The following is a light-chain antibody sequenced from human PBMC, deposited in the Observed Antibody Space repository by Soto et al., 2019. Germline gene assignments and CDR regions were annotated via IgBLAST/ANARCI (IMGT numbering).Light chain of an antibody. Sequence: QCVRTQPASVSGSAGQSIAISCTGTSSDVGGYSYVSWYQQQPGKAPKLVISDVSNRPSGVSDRFSGSKSGNTASLTISGLQTEDEADYYCASYTTSSTYVFGTGTKVTVL. CDR2: DVS. V-gene: IGLV2-14*01. CDR1: SSDVGGYSY. J-gene: IGLJ1*01. CDR3: ASYTTSSTYV.